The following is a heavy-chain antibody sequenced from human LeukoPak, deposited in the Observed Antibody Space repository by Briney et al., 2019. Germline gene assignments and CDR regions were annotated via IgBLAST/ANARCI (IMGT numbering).Heavy chain of an antibody. J-gene: IGHJ5*02. CDR1: GFTFSSYS. V-gene: IGHV3-21*01. D-gene: IGHD3-22*01. CDR3: ARDPTYYYDSRGYPNWFDP. CDR2: ITSSSSYI. Sequence: GGSLRLSCAASGFTFSSYSMNWVRQAPGKGLEWVSSITSSSSYIYYVDSVKGRFTISRDNAKNSLYLQMNSLRAEDTAVYYCARDPTYYYDSRGYPNWFDPWGQGTLVTVSP.